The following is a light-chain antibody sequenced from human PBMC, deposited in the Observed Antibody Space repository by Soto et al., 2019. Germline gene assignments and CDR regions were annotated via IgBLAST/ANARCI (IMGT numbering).Light chain of an antibody. CDR1: QSVFFSSNNKNY. Sequence: DIVMTQSPDSLAVSLGETATINCKSSQSVFFSSNNKNYLAWYQQKPGQSPNLLIYWASTRESGVPDRFSGSGSGTDFTLTISSLQAEDVAVYFCQQYYSSMTFGQGTRLESK. J-gene: IGKJ5*01. CDR3: QQYYSSMT. CDR2: WAS. V-gene: IGKV4-1*01.